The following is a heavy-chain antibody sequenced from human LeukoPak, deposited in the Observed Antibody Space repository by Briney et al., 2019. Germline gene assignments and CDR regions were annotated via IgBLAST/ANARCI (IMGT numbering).Heavy chain of an antibody. J-gene: IGHJ4*02. CDR1: GYSIRSGYF. CDR2: ISQSGTT. CDR3: AKSGGYGLIDK. Sequence: SETLSLTCTVSGYSIRSGYFWGWIRQPPGQGLEWIGSISQSGTTYYNPSLMSRITISHDTSKNQFSLKVNSVTAADTAVYYCAKSGGYGLIDKWGQGTLVTVSS. D-gene: IGHD1-26*01. V-gene: IGHV4-38-2*02.